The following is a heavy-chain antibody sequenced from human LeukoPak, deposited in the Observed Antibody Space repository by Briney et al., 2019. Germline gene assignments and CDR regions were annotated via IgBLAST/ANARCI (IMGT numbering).Heavy chain of an antibody. CDR2: IYYSGST. D-gene: IGHD6-13*01. CDR1: GSMYNYY. V-gene: IGHV4-59*08. CDR3: ARSIAAAGDDY. J-gene: IGHJ4*02. Sequence: SETLSLTCTVSGSMYNYYWSWIRQPPGKGLEWIGYIYYSGSTNYNPSLKSRVTMSLDTSKNQFSLKLNSVTAADTAVYYCARSIAAAGDDYWGQGTLVTVSS.